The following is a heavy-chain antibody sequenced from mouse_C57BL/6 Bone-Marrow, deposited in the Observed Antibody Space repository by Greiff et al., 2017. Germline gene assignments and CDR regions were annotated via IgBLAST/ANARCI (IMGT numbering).Heavy chain of an antibody. CDR2: IYPRSGNT. Sequence: QVQLQQSGAELARPGASVKLSCKASGYTFTSYGISWVKQRTGQGLEWIGEIYPRSGNTYYNEKFKGKATLTADKSSTTASMELRSLTSEDSAVYFCARWLLGWYFDVWGTGTTATVSS. J-gene: IGHJ1*03. V-gene: IGHV1-81*01. CDR3: ARWLLGWYFDV. D-gene: IGHD2-3*01. CDR1: GYTFTSYG.